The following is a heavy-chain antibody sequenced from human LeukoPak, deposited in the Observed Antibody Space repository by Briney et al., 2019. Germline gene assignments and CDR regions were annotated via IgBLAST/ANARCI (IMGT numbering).Heavy chain of an antibody. Sequence: SETLSLTCTVSGGSISSSSYYWGWIRQPPGKGLEWIGSIYYSGSTKFNPSLKSRVTISVDTSKNQFSLKLSSVTAADTAVYYCARGGGVTYYDSTGYLWYFDYWGQGTLVTVPS. CDR2: IYYSGST. V-gene: IGHV4-39*07. CDR3: ARGGGVTYYDSTGYLWYFDY. CDR1: GGSISSSSYY. D-gene: IGHD3-22*01. J-gene: IGHJ4*02.